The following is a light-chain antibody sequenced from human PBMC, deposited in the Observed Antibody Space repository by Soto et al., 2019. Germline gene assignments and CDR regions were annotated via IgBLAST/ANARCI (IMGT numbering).Light chain of an antibody. J-gene: IGLJ1*01. V-gene: IGLV1-40*01. CDR1: SSNIGSTYD. CDR2: GNT. Sequence: LTQPPSVSGAPGQRVTISCTGSSSNIGSTYDVQWYQQLPGTAPKLLIHGNTDRPSGVPDRFSGSKSGTSASLAITGLQADDEADYYCQSYDDSLSVHYVFGTGTKVTVL. CDR3: QSYDDSLSVHYV.